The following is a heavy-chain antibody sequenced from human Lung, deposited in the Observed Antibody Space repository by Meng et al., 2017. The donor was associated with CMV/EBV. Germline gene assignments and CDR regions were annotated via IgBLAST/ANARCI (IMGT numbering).Heavy chain of an antibody. CDR2: INHSGTT. D-gene: IGHD3-3*01. J-gene: IGHJ4*02. CDR1: GGSFSGYC. CDR3: ARCFRGGGTQRRFGVFRSSYFFDY. Sequence: SXTXSLXXAVYGGSFSGYCWSWIRQPPGKGLEWIGEINHSGTTNYNPSLESRVTISADTSKNQFFLKLSSVTAADTAVYYCARCFRGGGTQRRFGVFRSSYFFDYXGLGXLVTVSS. V-gene: IGHV4-34*01.